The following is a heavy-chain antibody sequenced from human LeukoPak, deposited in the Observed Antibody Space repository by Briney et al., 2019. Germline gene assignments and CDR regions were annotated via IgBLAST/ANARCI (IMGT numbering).Heavy chain of an antibody. J-gene: IGHJ4*02. Sequence: GGSLRLSCAASGFIFSDYYMTWIRQAPGKGLEWISYITTNGASTYYADSVKGRFTISRDNSKNTLYLQMNSLRAEDTAVYYCARDGGYSSGWHGGYWGQGTLVTVSS. CDR2: ITTNGAST. CDR1: GFIFSDYY. D-gene: IGHD6-19*01. V-gene: IGHV3-11*01. CDR3: ARDGGYSSGWHGGY.